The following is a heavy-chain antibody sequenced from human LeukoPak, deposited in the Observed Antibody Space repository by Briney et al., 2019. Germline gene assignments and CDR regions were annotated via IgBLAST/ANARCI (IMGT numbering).Heavy chain of an antibody. CDR2: ITPSDGRT. CDR3: ARDLGKSVRWLHCFSY. D-gene: IGHD5-24*01. J-gene: IGHJ4*02. Sequence: GASVKVSCKASGYTFTTYYIHWVRQAPGQGLEWMGIITPSDGRTNYAQNFQGRVTMTRDTSTGTVYMELSSLRSEDTAVYFCARDLGKSVRWLHCFSYWGQGTLVTVSS. CDR1: GYTFTTYY. V-gene: IGHV1-46*01.